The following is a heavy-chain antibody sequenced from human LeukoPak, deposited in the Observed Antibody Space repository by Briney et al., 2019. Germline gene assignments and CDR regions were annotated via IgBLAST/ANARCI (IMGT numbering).Heavy chain of an antibody. CDR3: ARGRGWETSSSGEDY. CDR1: GYSISSGYY. CDR2: IYHSGST. V-gene: IGHV4-38-2*02. D-gene: IGHD6-6*01. Sequence: SETLSLTCTVSGYSISSGYYWGWIRQPPGKGLEWIGSIYHSGSTYYNPSLKSRVTISVDTSKNQFSLNLSSVTAADTAVYYCARGRGWETSSSGEDYWGQGTLVTVSS. J-gene: IGHJ4*02.